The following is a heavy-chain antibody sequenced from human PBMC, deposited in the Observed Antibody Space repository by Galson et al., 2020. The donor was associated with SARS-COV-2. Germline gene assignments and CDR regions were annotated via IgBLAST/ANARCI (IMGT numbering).Heavy chain of an antibody. CDR1: GFTFDDYA. CDR2: ISWNSGSI. J-gene: IGHJ4*02. Sequence: SLKISCAASGFTFDDYAMHWVRQAPGKGLEWVSGISWNSGSIGYVDSVKGRFTISRDNAKNSLYLQMNSLRAEDTALYYCAKVGGYCSGGSCLDYWGQGTLVTVSS. V-gene: IGHV3-9*01. CDR3: AKVGGYCSGGSCLDY. D-gene: IGHD2-15*01.